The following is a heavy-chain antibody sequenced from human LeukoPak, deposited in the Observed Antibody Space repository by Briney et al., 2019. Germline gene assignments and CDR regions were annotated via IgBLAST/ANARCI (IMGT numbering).Heavy chain of an antibody. CDR3: ARGLFYCSSTSCYQWFDP. J-gene: IGHJ5*02. Sequence: ASVKVSCKASGYTFTSYDINWVRQATGQGLEWMGWMNPNSGNTGYAQKFQGRVTMTRNTSISTAYMELSSLRSEDTAVYYCARGLFYCSSTSCYQWFDPWGQGTLVTVSS. CDR2: MNPNSGNT. CDR1: GYTFTSYD. V-gene: IGHV1-8*01. D-gene: IGHD2-2*01.